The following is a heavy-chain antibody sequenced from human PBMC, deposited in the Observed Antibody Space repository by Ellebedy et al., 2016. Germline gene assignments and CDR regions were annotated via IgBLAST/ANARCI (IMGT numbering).Heavy chain of an antibody. D-gene: IGHD4-23*01. J-gene: IGHJ4*02. Sequence: GGSLRLXXVASGFTFSTYWMHWVRQVPGKGLVWVSRINSDGTMTTYADSVKGRFTISRDNAKNTLDLHMSSLRAEDTGVYYCTSLPTVDYYFDYWGQGTLVTVSS. CDR3: TSLPTVDYYFDY. CDR2: INSDGTMT. CDR1: GFTFSTYW. V-gene: IGHV3-74*01.